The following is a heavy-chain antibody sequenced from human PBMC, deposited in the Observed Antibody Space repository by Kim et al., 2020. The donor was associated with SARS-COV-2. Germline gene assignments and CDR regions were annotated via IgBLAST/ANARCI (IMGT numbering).Heavy chain of an antibody. J-gene: IGHJ4*02. Sequence: ADSVKGRFTISRNNSKNPLYLQMNSLRAEDTAVYYCANTAEGDYPYYFDYWGQGTLVTVSS. V-gene: IGHV3-23*01. D-gene: IGHD2-2*01. CDR3: ANTAEGDYPYYFDY.